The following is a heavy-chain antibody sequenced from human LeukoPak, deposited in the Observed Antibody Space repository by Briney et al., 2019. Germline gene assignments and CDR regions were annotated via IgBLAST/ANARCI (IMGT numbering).Heavy chain of an antibody. CDR1: GGSINSRSYY. D-gene: IGHD6-13*01. CDR2: IFFSGST. CDR3: ARGGPLDSSSPAEFDY. J-gene: IGHJ4*02. V-gene: IGHV4-39*01. Sequence: PSETLSLTCTVSGGSINSRSYYWGWIRQPPGKGLEWIGSIFFSGSTYYNPSLRSRVTISVDTSKNQFSLKLTSVTATDTSVYYCARGGPLDSSSPAEFDYWGQGTLVTVSS.